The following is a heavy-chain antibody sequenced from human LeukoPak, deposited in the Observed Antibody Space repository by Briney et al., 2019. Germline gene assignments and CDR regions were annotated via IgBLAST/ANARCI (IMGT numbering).Heavy chain of an antibody. D-gene: IGHD2-15*01. J-gene: IGHJ5*02. Sequence: GGSLRLSCAASGFTFSSYAMSWVRQAPGKGLEWVSAISGSGGSTHYADSVKGRFTISRDNSKNTLYLQMNSLRAEDTAVYYCAKDTRYCSGGSCYSGGNWFDPWGQGTLVTVSS. V-gene: IGHV3-23*01. CDR1: GFTFSSYA. CDR2: ISGSGGST. CDR3: AKDTRYCSGGSCYSGGNWFDP.